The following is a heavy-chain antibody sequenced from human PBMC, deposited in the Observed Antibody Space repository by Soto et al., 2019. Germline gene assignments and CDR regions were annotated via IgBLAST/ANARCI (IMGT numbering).Heavy chain of an antibody. CDR1: GGTFSSYA. D-gene: IGHD3-22*01. V-gene: IGHV1-69*13. Sequence: SVKVSCKASGGTFSSYAISWVRQAPGQGLEWMGGIIPIFCTANYAQKFQGRVTITADESTSTAYMELSSLRSEDTAVYYCASASYYDSSGYPDAFDIWGQGTMVTVSS. CDR3: ASASYYDSSGYPDAFDI. J-gene: IGHJ3*02. CDR2: IIPIFCTA.